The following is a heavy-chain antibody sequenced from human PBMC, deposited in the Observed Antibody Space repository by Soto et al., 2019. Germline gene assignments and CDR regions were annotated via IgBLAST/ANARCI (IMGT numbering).Heavy chain of an antibody. Sequence: SMKVSCKASGYTFTSYYMHWVRQAPGQGLEWMGIINPSGGSTSYAQKFQGRVTMTRDTSTSTVYMELSSLRSEDTAVYYCASFIVGATMGHYDYGMAVWAQATTVAV. J-gene: IGHJ6*02. V-gene: IGHV1-46*01. CDR2: INPSGGST. CDR1: GYTFTSYY. D-gene: IGHD1-26*01. CDR3: ASFIVGATMGHYDYGMAV.